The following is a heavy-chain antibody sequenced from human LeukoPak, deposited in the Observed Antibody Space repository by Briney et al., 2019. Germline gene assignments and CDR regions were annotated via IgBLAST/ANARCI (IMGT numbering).Heavy chain of an antibody. D-gene: IGHD5-18*01. Sequence: GGSLRLSCAASGFSFRDYNVNWVRQPPGKGLEWVSYISRDSNIIYYADSVKGRFTISRDNAKNSVSLQMNSLRAEDTAVYYCASAYDTNTYGYVYWGQGTLVTVSS. V-gene: IGHV3-48*01. CDR1: GFSFRDYN. CDR3: ASAYDTNTYGYVY. J-gene: IGHJ4*02. CDR2: ISRDSNII.